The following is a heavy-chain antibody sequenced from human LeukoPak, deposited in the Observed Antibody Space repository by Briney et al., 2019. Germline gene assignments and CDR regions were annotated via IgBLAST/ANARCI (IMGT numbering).Heavy chain of an antibody. CDR3: ARGAAAGPYYFDY. D-gene: IGHD6-13*01. CDR2: IIPILGIA. V-gene: IGHV1-69*04. Sequence: ASVKVSCKASGGTFSNYAISWVRQAPGQGLEWMGRIIPILGIANYAQKFQGRVTITADKSTSTAYMELSSLRSEDTAAYYCARGAAAGPYYFDYWGQGTLVTVSS. CDR1: GGTFSNYA. J-gene: IGHJ4*02.